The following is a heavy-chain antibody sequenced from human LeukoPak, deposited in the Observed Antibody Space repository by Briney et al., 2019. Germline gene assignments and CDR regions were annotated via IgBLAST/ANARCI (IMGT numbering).Heavy chain of an antibody. CDR2: ISGSGGST. CDR3: ARGRIRQWLVRGYYFDY. J-gene: IGHJ4*02. V-gene: IGHV3-23*01. CDR1: GFTFGNYG. Sequence: GGSLRLSCAASGFTFGNYGMSWVRQAPGKGLEWVSAISGSGGSTYYADSVKGRFTISRDNSENTLYLQMNSLRAEDTAVYYCARGRIRQWLVRGYYFDYWGQGTLVTVSS. D-gene: IGHD6-19*01.